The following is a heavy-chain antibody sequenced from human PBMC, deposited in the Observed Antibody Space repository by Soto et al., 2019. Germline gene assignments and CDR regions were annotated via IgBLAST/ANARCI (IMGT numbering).Heavy chain of an antibody. CDR2: ISSNGGST. J-gene: IGHJ4*02. V-gene: IGHV3-64D*08. Sequence: GGSLRLSCSASGFTFSSYAIHWVRQAPGKGLEYVSAISSNGGSTYYADSVTGRFTISRDNSKNTLYLQMSSLRAEDTAVYYCVKDLFIPKQGGLFSYFDYWGQGSLVTVSS. D-gene: IGHD1-26*01. CDR1: GFTFSSYA. CDR3: VKDLFIPKQGGLFSYFDY.